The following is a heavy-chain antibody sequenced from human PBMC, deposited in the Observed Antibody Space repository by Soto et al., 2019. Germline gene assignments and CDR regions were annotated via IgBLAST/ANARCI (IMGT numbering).Heavy chain of an antibody. D-gene: IGHD3-22*01. J-gene: IGHJ4*02. Sequence: SGPTLVKPTQTLTLTCTFSGFSLSTSGVGVGWIRQPPGKALEWLALIYWNDDKRYSPSLKSRLTITKDTSKNQVVLTMTNMDPVDTATYYCAHRRSLLFYYDSSGYDYYFDYWGQGTLVTVSS. CDR1: GFSLSTSGVG. CDR2: IYWNDDK. V-gene: IGHV2-5*01. CDR3: AHRRSLLFYYDSSGYDYYFDY.